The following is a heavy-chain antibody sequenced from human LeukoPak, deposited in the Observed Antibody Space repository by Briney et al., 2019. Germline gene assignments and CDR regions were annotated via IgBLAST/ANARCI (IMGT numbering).Heavy chain of an antibody. Sequence: PSETLSLTCTVSGGSISSYYWSWIRQPPGKGLEWIGYIYYSGSTNYNPSLKSRVTISVDTSKNQFSLKLSSVTAADTAVYYCARLEVGYDSSGYYLYFQHWGQGTLVTVSS. J-gene: IGHJ1*01. CDR3: ARLEVGYDSSGYYLYFQH. D-gene: IGHD3-22*01. CDR2: IYYSGST. V-gene: IGHV4-59*08. CDR1: GGSISSYY.